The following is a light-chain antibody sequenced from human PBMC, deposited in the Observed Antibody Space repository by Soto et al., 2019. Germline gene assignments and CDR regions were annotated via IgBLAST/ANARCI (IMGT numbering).Light chain of an antibody. V-gene: IGKV3-20*01. CDR2: GAS. CDR3: QQFDDSVT. J-gene: IGKJ5*01. CDR1: QSVSSNY. Sequence: ENVLTQSPGTLTLNPGERATLSCRASQSVSSNYLAWYQQKPGQAPRLLISGASSRATGIPDRFRGSGSGTDFTLTISGLEPEDSAVYYCQQFDDSVTFGQGTLLEVK.